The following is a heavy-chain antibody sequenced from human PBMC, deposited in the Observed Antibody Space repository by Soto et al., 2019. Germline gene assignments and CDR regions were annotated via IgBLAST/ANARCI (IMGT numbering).Heavy chain of an antibody. V-gene: IGHV5-51*01. J-gene: IGHJ4*02. D-gene: IGHD6-6*01. CDR1: GYSFTSYW. CDR3: ARQVPGSSSAPFDY. CDR2: IYPGDSDT. Sequence: VESLTISCKVSGYSFTSYWIVWVRQMPGKGLEWMGIIYPGDSDTRYSPSFQGQVTTSADKSISTAYLQWSSLKASDTAMYYCARQVPGSSSAPFDYWGQGTLVTVSS.